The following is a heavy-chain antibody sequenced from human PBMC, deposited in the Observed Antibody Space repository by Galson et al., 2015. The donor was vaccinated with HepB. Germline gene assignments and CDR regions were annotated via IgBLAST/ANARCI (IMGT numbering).Heavy chain of an antibody. CDR1: GFTFSSYA. CDR3: AKDSDRYSGSYTLGTVDY. CDR2: ISYDGSNK. D-gene: IGHD3-3*01. V-gene: IGHV3-30*18. J-gene: IGHJ4*02. Sequence: SLRLSCAASGFTFSSYAMHWVRQAPGKGLEWVAVISYDGSNKYYPDSVKGRFTISRDNSKNTLYLEMNSLRAEDTAFYYCAKDSDRYSGSYTLGTVDYWGQGTLVTVSS.